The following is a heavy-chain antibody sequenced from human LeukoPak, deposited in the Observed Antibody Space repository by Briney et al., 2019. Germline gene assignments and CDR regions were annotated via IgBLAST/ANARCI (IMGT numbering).Heavy chain of an antibody. Sequence: GASVKVSCKASGYTFTVYYMHWVRQAPGQGLEWMGRINPNSGGTNYAQKFQGRVTMTRDTSISTAYMELSRLRSDDTAVYYCASLVDTAGGYFDYWGQGTLSPSPQ. CDR2: INPNSGGT. V-gene: IGHV1-2*06. D-gene: IGHD5-18*01. CDR3: ASLVDTAGGYFDY. CDR1: GYTFTVYY. J-gene: IGHJ4*02.